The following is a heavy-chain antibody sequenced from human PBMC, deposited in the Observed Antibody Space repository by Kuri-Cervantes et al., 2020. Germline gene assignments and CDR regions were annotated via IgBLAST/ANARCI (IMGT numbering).Heavy chain of an antibody. V-gene: IGHV4-4*02. CDR2: IYHSGST. Sequence: SETLSLTCAVSGGSISSSNWWSWVRQPPGKGLEWIGEIYHSGSTNYNPSLKSRVTISVDTSKNQFSLKLSSVTAADTAVYYCARWGFGDSYYYMNVWGKGTTVTVSS. CDR1: GGSISSSNW. J-gene: IGHJ6*03. CDR3: ARWGFGDSYYYMNV. D-gene: IGHD3-16*01.